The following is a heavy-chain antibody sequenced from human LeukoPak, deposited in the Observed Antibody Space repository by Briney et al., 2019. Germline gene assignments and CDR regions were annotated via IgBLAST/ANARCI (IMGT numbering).Heavy chain of an antibody. Sequence: PGGSLRLSCEASGFTFSSYGMHWVRQAPGKGLEWVAVISYDGSNKYYADSVKGRFTISRDNSKNTLYLQMNSLRAEDTAVYYCAKDFNYDILTGYSPIDYWGQGTLVTVSS. V-gene: IGHV3-30*18. D-gene: IGHD3-9*01. CDR2: ISYDGSNK. J-gene: IGHJ4*02. CDR3: AKDFNYDILTGYSPIDY. CDR1: GFTFSSYG.